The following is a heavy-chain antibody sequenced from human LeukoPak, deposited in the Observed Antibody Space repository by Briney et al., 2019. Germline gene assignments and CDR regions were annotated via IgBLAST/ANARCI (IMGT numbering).Heavy chain of an antibody. V-gene: IGHV3-48*03. J-gene: IGHJ3*02. CDR3: ARGGDYVLGAFDI. Sequence: GGSLRLSCAASGFTFSSYEMNWVRQAPGKGLEWVSYISSSGSTIYYADSVKGRFTISRDNAKNSLYLQMNSLRAEDTAVYYCARGGDYVLGAFDIWGQGTMVTVSS. CDR1: GFTFSSYE. D-gene: IGHD3-16*01. CDR2: ISSSGSTI.